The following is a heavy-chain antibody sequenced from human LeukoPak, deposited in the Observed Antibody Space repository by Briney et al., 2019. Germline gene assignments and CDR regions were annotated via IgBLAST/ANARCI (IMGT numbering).Heavy chain of an antibody. Sequence: SETLSLTCTVSGGSISSYDWSWIRQPPGKGLEWIGYIYYSGSTNYNPSLKSRVTISVDTSKNQFSLKLSSVTAADTAVYYCARSGQLRYFDWHYFDYWGQGTLVTVSS. V-gene: IGHV4-59*08. J-gene: IGHJ4*02. CDR3: ARSGQLRYFDWHYFDY. D-gene: IGHD3-9*01. CDR1: GGSISSYD. CDR2: IYYSGST.